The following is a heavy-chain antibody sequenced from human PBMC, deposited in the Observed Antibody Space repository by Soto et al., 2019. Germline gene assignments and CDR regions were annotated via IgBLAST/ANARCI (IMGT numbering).Heavy chain of an antibody. CDR1: GGTFSSYA. J-gene: IGHJ4*02. Sequence: ASVKVSCKASGGTFSSYAINWVRQAPGQGLEWMGGIIPIFGTANYAQKFQGRVTITADESTSTAYMELSSLRSEDTAVYYCARDLPPLSSSWYAVWGQGTLVTVSS. V-gene: IGHV1-69*13. D-gene: IGHD6-13*01. CDR2: IIPIFGTA. CDR3: ARDLPPLSSSWYAV.